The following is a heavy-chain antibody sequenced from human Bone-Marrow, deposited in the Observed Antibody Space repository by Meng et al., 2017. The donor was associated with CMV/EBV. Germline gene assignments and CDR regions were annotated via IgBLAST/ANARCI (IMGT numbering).Heavy chain of an antibody. J-gene: IGHJ3*02. Sequence: GESLKISCAASGFTCNSYSMNCVRQAPGKGLEWVSSISTSGNYIYYADSLKGRFTISKDNAKNSRYLQMNSLRGEDTAVYFCAREKWLLQETTDEALDIWGQGTMVTVSS. CDR2: ISTSGNYI. V-gene: IGHV3-21*01. D-gene: IGHD3-22*01. CDR1: GFTCNSYS. CDR3: AREKWLLQETTDEALDI.